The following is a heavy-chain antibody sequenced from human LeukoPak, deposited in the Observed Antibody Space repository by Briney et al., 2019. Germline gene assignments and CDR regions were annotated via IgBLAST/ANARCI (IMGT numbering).Heavy chain of an antibody. V-gene: IGHV4-59*08. D-gene: IGHD6-13*01. Sequence: SETLSLTCTVSGGSISSYYWSWIRQPPGKGLEWIGYIYYSGSTNYNPSLKSRVTISVDTSKNQFSLKLSSVTAADTAVYYCARFHSSSPNWFDPWGQGTLVTVSS. CDR1: GGSISSYY. CDR2: IYYSGST. CDR3: ARFHSSSPNWFDP. J-gene: IGHJ5*02.